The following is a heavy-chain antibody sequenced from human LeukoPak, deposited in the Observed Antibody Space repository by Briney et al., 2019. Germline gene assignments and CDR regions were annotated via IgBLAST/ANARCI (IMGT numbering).Heavy chain of an antibody. J-gene: IGHJ6*02. V-gene: IGHV4-34*01. CDR1: GGSFSGYY. CDR3: ARFTMVRGVQPYYYYYYGMDV. Sequence: SETLSLTCAVYGGSFSGYYWSWIRQPPGKGLEWIGEINHSGSTNYNPSLKSRVTISVDTSKNQFSLKLSSVTAADTAVYYCARFTMVRGVQPYYYYYYGMDVWGQGTTVTVSS. CDR2: INHSGST. D-gene: IGHD3-10*01.